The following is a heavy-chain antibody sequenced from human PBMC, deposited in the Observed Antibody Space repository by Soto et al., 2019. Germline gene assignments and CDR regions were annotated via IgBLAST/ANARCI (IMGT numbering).Heavy chain of an antibody. CDR3: AETQSGTTRYYYYGMDV. CDR1: GYCFTSYW. J-gene: IGHJ6*02. V-gene: IGHV5-10-1*01. CDR2: IDPSHSYT. Sequence: GAYLKISCKGSGYCFTSYWLSCVRQMPGKGLEWMVRIDPSHSYTNYSPSFQGHVTISADKSISTAYLQWSSLKASDTAMYYCAETQSGTTRYYYYGMDVWGQATSVTVSS. D-gene: IGHD1-1*01.